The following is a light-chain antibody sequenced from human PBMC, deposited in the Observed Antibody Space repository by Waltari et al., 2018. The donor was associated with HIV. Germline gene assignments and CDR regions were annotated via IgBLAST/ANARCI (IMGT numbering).Light chain of an antibody. V-gene: IGLV1-44*01. CDR2: SNN. J-gene: IGLJ1*01. CDR3: VAWDDSLHGYV. CDR1: SSNIGSNP. Sequence: QSVLTQPPSASGTPGQRVTISCSGSSSNIGSNPINWYRQPPGTAPKLLIYSNNQWPSGVPDRFSGSKSGTSASLAISGLQSEDEADYYCVAWDDSLHGYVFGTGTKVTVV.